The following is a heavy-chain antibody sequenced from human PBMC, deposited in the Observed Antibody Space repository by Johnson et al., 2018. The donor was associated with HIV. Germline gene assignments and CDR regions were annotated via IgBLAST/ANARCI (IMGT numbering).Heavy chain of an antibody. Sequence: QVQLVESGGGLVKAGGSLRLSCAASGFIFNDYYMSWIRQAPGKGLELLSYISTSGGNLYYADSVKDRFTIFRDNAESSLYLQMNSLRVEDSAIYYCARRMVVGYHALDFWGQGTVVSVPS. J-gene: IGHJ3*01. V-gene: IGHV3-11*04. D-gene: IGHD2-21*01. CDR3: ARRMVVGYHALDF. CDR1: GFIFNDYY. CDR2: ISTSGGNL.